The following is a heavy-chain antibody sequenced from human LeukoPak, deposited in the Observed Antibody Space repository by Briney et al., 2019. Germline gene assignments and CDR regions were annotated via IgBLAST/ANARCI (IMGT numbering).Heavy chain of an antibody. CDR2: IKQDGSEK. CDR3: ARKPRRRITIFGVVIRNWFDP. J-gene: IGHJ5*02. Sequence: PGGSLRLSCAASGFTFSSYWMSWVRQAPGKGLEWVANIKQDGSEKYYVDSVKGRFTVSRDNAKNSLYLQMNRLRAEDTAVYYCARKPRRRITIFGVVIRNWFDPWGQGTLVTVSS. CDR1: GFTFSSYW. V-gene: IGHV3-7*01. D-gene: IGHD3-3*01.